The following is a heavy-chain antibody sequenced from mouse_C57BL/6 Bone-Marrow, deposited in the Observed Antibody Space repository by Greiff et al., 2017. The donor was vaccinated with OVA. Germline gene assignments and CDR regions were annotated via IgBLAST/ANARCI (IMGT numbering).Heavy chain of an antibody. J-gene: IGHJ3*01. CDR2: ISDGGSYT. CDR1: GFTFSSYA. Sequence: EVQGVESGGGLVKPGGSLKLSCAASGFTFSSYAMSWVRQTPEKRLEWVATISDGGSYTYYPDNVKGRFTISRDNAKNNLYLQMSHLKSEDTAMYYCARDRGNSFAYWGQGTLVTVSA. CDR3: ARDRGNSFAY. V-gene: IGHV5-4*01. D-gene: IGHD2-1*01.